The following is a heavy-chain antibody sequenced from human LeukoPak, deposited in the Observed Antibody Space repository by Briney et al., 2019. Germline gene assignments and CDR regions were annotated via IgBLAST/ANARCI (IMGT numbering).Heavy chain of an antibody. D-gene: IGHD6-19*01. CDR2: INHSGSA. J-gene: IGHJ5*02. Sequence: SETLSLTCAVYGGSFSGYYWSWIRQPPGKGLEWIGEINHSGSANYNPSLESRVTISVDTSKNQFSLKLSSVTAADTAVYYCARVLMAVGGFDPWGQGTLVTVSS. V-gene: IGHV4-34*01. CDR3: ARVLMAVGGFDP. CDR1: GGSFSGYY.